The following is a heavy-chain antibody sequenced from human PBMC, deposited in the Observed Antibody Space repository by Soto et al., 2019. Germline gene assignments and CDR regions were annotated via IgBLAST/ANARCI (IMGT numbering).Heavy chain of an antibody. V-gene: IGHV1-69*01. D-gene: IGHD6-6*01. CDR2: IIPIFGTP. CDR3: AREYRSSSGRFDN. Sequence: QVQLVQSGAEVKKPGSSVKVSCKASGGSFSSYAISWVRQDPGQGLEWMVGIIPIFGTPSYAQKFQGRVTITADESTSTAYLGLSSLRAEDTSVYYCAREYRSSSGRFDNWGQGTLVTVSS. CDR1: GGSFSSYA. J-gene: IGHJ4*02.